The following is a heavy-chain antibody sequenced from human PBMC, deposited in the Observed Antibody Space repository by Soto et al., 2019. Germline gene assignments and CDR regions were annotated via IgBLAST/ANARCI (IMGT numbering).Heavy chain of an antibody. CDR3: VRDGTTTLRDWLDP. CDR2: SSAPWST. D-gene: IGHD1-1*01. Sequence: SETLSPTCTAPGASTSGYECSWIRKSAGKRVVWTGDSSAPWSTDYIPSLKTRVMVSLDTSKKQYFLKLRSVTAADTYLYYCVRDGTTTLRDWLDPWGQGISVTVSS. CDR1: GASTSGYE. V-gene: IGHV4-4*07. J-gene: IGHJ5*02.